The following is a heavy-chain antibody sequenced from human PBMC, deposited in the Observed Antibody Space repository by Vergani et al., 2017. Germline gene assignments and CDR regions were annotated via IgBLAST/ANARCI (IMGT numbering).Heavy chain of an antibody. CDR3: ARIDSSSTLGYYYYMDV. V-gene: IGHV4-4*07. CDR1: GASISSYF. J-gene: IGHJ6*03. CDR2: VHTDGTA. D-gene: IGHD6-6*01. Sequence: VQLQESGPGLLKPSETLSLTCSVSGASISSYFWSWIRQPAGKGLEWLGRVHTDGTAYYNPSLRTRVRLSADLSQSQFSLKMTSLTAADTAVYYCARIDSSSTLGYYYYMDVWGKGTTVTVSS.